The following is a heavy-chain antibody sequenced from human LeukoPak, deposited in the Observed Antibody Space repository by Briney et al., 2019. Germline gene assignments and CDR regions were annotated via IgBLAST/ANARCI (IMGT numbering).Heavy chain of an antibody. D-gene: IGHD1-26*01. V-gene: IGHV1-2*02. CDR1: GYTFSGSY. J-gene: IGHJ3*02. Sequence: ASVKVSCKASGYTFSGSYIHWVRQAPGQGLEWMGWINPNSGGTNYTQKFQGRVTMTRDTSISTAYMELSRLRSDDTAVYYCAVFPGIVGGTPLWNDAFDIWGQGTMVTVSS. CDR2: INPNSGGT. CDR3: AVFPGIVGGTPLWNDAFDI.